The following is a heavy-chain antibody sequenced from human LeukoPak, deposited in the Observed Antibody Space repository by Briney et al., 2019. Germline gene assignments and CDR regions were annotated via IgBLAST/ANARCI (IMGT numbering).Heavy chain of an antibody. Sequence: APVKVSCKASGYKFTSYYMHWVRQAPGQGLEWMGWINCNNAGTNYAQNFQDRVAMTRDPSITTVYMEVSRVTFDDTAVYFCARSYCGGDCYSTEFDAWGQGSLVTVSS. CDR2: INCNNAGT. D-gene: IGHD2-21*02. V-gene: IGHV1-2*02. J-gene: IGHJ4*02. CDR1: GYKFTSYY. CDR3: ARSYCGGDCYSTEFDA.